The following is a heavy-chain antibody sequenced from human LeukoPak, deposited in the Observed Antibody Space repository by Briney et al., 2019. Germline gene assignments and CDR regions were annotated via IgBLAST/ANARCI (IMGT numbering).Heavy chain of an antibody. CDR1: GGSISSYY. CDR3: ASGQNYCSGGTCYFFDY. Sequence: SETLSLTCTVSGGSISSYYWGWVRQPPGKGLEWIGSIYYNGNTYYSPSLQSRVTISVDTSKNQFSLKLTAVTAADTAVYYCASGQNYCSGGTCYFFDYWGQGTLVTVSS. D-gene: IGHD2-15*01. CDR2: IYYNGNT. V-gene: IGHV4-39*01. J-gene: IGHJ4*02.